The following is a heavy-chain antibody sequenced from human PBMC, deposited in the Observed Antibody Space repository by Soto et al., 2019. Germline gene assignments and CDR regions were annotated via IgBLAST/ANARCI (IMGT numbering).Heavy chain of an antibody. CDR1: GGSFTSYS. CDR3: AKSLLFVDHGYMDV. V-gene: IGHV1-69*02. J-gene: IGHJ6*03. CDR2: IIPIQGKA. Sequence: QVQLVQSGAELKKPGSSVKVSCEASGGSFTSYSFTWVRQAPGQGLEWMGRIIPIQGKANYALKFQDRVKITADRSTRTVYMELTSLRPEDTAVYFCAKSLLFVDHGYMDVWGKGTTFTVS. D-gene: IGHD2-21*01.